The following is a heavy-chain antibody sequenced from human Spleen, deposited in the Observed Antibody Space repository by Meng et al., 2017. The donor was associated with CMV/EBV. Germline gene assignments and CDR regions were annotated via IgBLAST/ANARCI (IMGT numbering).Heavy chain of an antibody. V-gene: IGHV4-39*07. J-gene: IGHJ4*02. Sequence: SETLSLTCTVSGGSISSSSYYWSWIRQPPGKGLEWIGEINHSGSTNYNSSLKSRITVSVDTSKNQFSLRLSSVTAADTAVYYCARFCYLVGGGLDYWGQGTLVTVSS. CDR2: INHSGST. D-gene: IGHD2-15*01. CDR3: ARFCYLVGGGLDY. CDR1: GGSISSSSYY.